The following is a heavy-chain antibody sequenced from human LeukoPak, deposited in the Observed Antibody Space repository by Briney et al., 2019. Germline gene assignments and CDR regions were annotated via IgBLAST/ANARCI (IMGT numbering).Heavy chain of an antibody. CDR1: GFTFSDYY. D-gene: IGHD6-19*01. CDR2: VSYDGSHK. J-gene: IGHJ4*02. CDR3: ARGAPHLSSGWDFDY. Sequence: GGSLRLSCAASGFTFSDYYINWIRQAPGKGLEWVTVVSYDGSHKFYADSVKGRFTISRDNSNTTLYLQMNSLRPEDTAVYYCARGAPHLSSGWDFDYWGQGTLVTVSS. V-gene: IGHV3-30*03.